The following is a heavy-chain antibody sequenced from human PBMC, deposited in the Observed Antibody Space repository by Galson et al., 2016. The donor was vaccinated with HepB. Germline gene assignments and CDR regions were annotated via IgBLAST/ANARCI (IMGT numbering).Heavy chain of an antibody. CDR3: ARLPTSIAAAGPSDY. Sequence: QSGAEVKKPGESLKISCNVSGYSFASDGIGWVRQMPGKGLVWMGNLYPGESHSQYSPPFQGQVTISADKSINTAYLRWSTLKASATAMYYCARLPTSIAAAGPSDYWGQGTPVTVSS. D-gene: IGHD6-13*01. V-gene: IGHV5-51*01. CDR1: GYSFASDG. CDR2: LYPGESHS. J-gene: IGHJ4*02.